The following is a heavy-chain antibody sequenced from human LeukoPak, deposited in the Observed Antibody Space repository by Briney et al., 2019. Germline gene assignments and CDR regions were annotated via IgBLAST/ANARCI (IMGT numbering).Heavy chain of an antibody. D-gene: IGHD3-10*01. Sequence: PSETLSLTCAVYGGSFSGYYWGWIRQPPGKGLEWIGEINHSGSTNYNPSLKSRVTISVDTSKNQFSLKLSSVTAADTAVYYCARQYLKMVRGVITYYYYYYMDVWGKGTTVTISS. CDR2: INHSGST. J-gene: IGHJ6*03. CDR1: GGSFSGYY. V-gene: IGHV4-34*01. CDR3: ARQYLKMVRGVITYYYYYYMDV.